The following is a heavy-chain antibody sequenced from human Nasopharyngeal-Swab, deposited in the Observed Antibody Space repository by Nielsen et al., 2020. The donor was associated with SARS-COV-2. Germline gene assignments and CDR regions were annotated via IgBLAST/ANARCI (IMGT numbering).Heavy chain of an antibody. CDR1: GFTFSSYS. V-gene: IGHV3-23*01. J-gene: IGHJ4*02. CDR3: AKGRYYDILTGYNY. D-gene: IGHD3-9*01. Sequence: GEFLKISCAASGFTFSSYSMTWVRQAPGKGLEWVSAISGSGGTTFYADSVKGRFTISRDNSKNTLFLQMNSLRAEDTAVYYCAKGRYYDILTGYNYWGRGTLVTVSS. CDR2: ISGSGGTT.